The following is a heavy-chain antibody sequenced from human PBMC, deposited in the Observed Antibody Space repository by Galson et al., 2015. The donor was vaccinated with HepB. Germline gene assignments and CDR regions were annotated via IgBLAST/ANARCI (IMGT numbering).Heavy chain of an antibody. Sequence: TLSLTCTVSGGSISSYYWSWIRPPPGKGLEWIGYIYYSGSTNYNPSLKSRVTISVDTSKNQFSLKLSSVTAADTAVYYCARGQLAYYYYYGMDVWGQGTTVTVSS. CDR1: GGSISSYY. CDR2: IYYSGST. CDR3: ARGQLAYYYYYGMDV. J-gene: IGHJ6*02. V-gene: IGHV4-59*08. D-gene: IGHD6-13*01.